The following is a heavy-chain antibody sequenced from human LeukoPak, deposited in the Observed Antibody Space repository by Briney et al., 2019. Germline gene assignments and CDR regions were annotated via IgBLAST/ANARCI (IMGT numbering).Heavy chain of an antibody. CDR3: AKIDWSSGF. D-gene: IGHD3-9*01. CDR1: GFTFSGYA. J-gene: IGHJ4*02. CDR2: IFGSGSNT. V-gene: IGHV3-23*05. Sequence: GGSLRLSCAASGFTFSGYAMSWVRQAPGKGLEWVSTIFGSGSNTYYADSVKGRFIISRDNSKNTLYLQMDSLRAEDTAVYFCAKIDWSSGFWGQGTLVAASS.